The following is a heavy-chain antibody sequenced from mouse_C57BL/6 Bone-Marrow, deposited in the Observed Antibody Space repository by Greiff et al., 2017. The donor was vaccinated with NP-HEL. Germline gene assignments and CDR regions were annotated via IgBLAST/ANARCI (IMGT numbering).Heavy chain of an antibody. D-gene: IGHD2-3*01. V-gene: IGHV2-2*01. CDR3: ARIYDGYYDY. J-gene: IGHJ2*01. Sequence: VQLQQSGPGLVQPSQSLSITCTVSGFSLTSYGVHWVRQSPGKGLEWLGVIWRGGSTDYNAAFISRLSISKDNSKSQVFFQMNSLQADDTAIYYCARIYDGYYDYWGQGTTLTVSS. CDR2: IWRGGST. CDR1: GFSLTSYG.